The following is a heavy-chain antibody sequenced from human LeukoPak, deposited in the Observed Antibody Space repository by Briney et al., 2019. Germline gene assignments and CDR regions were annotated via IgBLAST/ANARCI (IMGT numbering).Heavy chain of an antibody. CDR3: AKVVSSSWGYFDY. V-gene: IGHV3-30*02. CDR1: GFTFSSYG. D-gene: IGHD6-13*01. CDR2: IRYDGSNK. J-gene: IGHJ4*02. Sequence: GGSLRLSCAASGFTFSSYGMHWVRQAPGKGLEWVAFIRYDGSNKYYADSVKGRFTISRDNSKNTLYLQMNSLRPEDTAVYYCAKVVSSSWGYFDYWGQGTLVTVSS.